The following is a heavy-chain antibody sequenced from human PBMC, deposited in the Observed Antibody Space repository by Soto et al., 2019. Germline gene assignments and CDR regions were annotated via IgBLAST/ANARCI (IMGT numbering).Heavy chain of an antibody. Sequence: SETLSLTCTVSGGSISSSYWSWIRHPPGKGLEWTGYIYHSGSTNYNPSLKSRVTISVDTSKNQFSLKLSSVTAADTAVYYCARLGSIAADDFDYWGQGTLVTVSS. CDR3: ARLGSIAADDFDY. CDR2: IYHSGST. V-gene: IGHV4-59*08. J-gene: IGHJ4*02. CDR1: GGSISSSY. D-gene: IGHD6-25*01.